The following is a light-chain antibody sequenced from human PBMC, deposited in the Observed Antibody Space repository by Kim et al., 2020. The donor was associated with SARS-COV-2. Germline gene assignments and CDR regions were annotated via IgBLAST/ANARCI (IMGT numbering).Light chain of an antibody. J-gene: IGKJ4*01. V-gene: IGKV3-15*01. Sequence: APGERATPSCRASQSVTSNLVWYQQKPGQAPRLLIYGASTRATGVPARFSGSESGTEFTLTISSLQSEDFAVYYCQQYNSWPPLTFGGGTKVDIK. CDR3: QQYNSWPPLT. CDR1: QSVTSN. CDR2: GAS.